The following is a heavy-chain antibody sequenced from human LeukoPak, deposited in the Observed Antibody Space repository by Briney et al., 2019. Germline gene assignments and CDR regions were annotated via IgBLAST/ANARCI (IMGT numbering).Heavy chain of an antibody. V-gene: IGHV1-2*02. Sequence: ASVKVLCKASGYTFTGYYMHWVRQAPGQGLEWMGWINPNSGGTNYAQKFQGGVTMTRDTSISTAYMELSRLRSDDTAVYYCARVWFGEPGRGLDVWGQGTTVTVSS. D-gene: IGHD3-10*01. CDR2: INPNSGGT. CDR1: GYTFTGYY. J-gene: IGHJ6*02. CDR3: ARVWFGEPGRGLDV.